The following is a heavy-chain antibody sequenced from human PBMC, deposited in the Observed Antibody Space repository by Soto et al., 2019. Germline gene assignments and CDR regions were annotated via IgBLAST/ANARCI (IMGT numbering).Heavy chain of an antibody. V-gene: IGHV4-34*01. CDR3: ARGRGDGYNQHWYFDL. D-gene: IGHD3-10*01. Sequence: QVHLQQWVAGLLKPSETLSLTCAVYGGSFSGYYWSWIRQPPGKGLEWIGEINHSGSTTYNPSLKSRVSISVGTSNKRFSLKLSSVTAADTAVYYCARGRGDGYNQHWYFDLWGRGNLVTVSS. J-gene: IGHJ2*01. CDR1: GGSFSGYY. CDR2: INHSGST.